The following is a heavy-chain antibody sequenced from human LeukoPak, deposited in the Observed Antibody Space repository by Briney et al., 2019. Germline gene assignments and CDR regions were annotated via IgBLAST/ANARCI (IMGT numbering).Heavy chain of an antibody. CDR1: GGSISSSSYY. CDR2: IYYSGST. Sequence: SETLSLTCTVSGGSISSSSYYWGWIRQPPGKGLEWIGSIYYSGSTYYNPSLKSRVTISVDTSKNQFSLKLSSVTAADTAVCYCARYGSGSYYNRRTGHFDYWGQGTLVTVSS. CDR3: ARYGSGSYYNRRTGHFDY. J-gene: IGHJ4*02. D-gene: IGHD3-10*01. V-gene: IGHV4-39*07.